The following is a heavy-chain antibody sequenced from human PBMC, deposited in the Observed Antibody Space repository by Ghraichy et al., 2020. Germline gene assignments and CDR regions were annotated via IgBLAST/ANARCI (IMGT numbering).Heavy chain of an antibody. Sequence: SETLSLTCTVSGGSISSSSYYWGWIRQPPGKGLEWIGSIYYSGSTYYNPSLKSRVTISVDTSKNQFSLKLSSVTAADTAVYYFARDPSPFTKGFWSAPPPPTYYFDYWGQGTLVTVSS. CDR3: ARDPSPFTKGFWSAPPPPTYYFDY. D-gene: IGHD2-8*01. V-gene: IGHV4-39*07. CDR2: IYYSGST. CDR1: GGSISSSSYY. J-gene: IGHJ4*02.